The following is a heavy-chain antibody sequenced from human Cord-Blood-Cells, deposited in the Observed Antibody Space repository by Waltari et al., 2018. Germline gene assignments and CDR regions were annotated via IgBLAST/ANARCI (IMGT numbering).Heavy chain of an antibody. CDR2: IYYSGST. V-gene: IGHV4-39*01. CDR1: GGSISSRSYY. Sequence: QLQLQESGPGLVKPSETLSLACTVSGGSISSRSYYWGWIRQPPGKGLEWIGSIYYSGSTYYNPSLKSRVTISVDTSKNQFSLKLSSVTAADTAVYYCARHVLWYGSGSYYFDYWGQGTLVTVSS. CDR3: ARHVLWYGSGSYYFDY. D-gene: IGHD3-10*01. J-gene: IGHJ4*02.